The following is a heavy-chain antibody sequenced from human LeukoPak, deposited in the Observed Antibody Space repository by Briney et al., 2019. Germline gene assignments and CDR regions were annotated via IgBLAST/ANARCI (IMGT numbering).Heavy chain of an antibody. CDR3: ARAETTGIQVWLPVHN. D-gene: IGHD5-18*01. CDR2: INQDGSVK. J-gene: IGHJ4*02. Sequence: PGGSLRLSCAASGFTFRSYWVSWVRQAPGKGLEWVANINQDGSVKYYVDSVKGRFTISRDNAKNSLYVQMNSLRAEDTASYYCARAETTGIQVWLPVHNWGQGTLVTVSS. CDR1: GFTFRSYW. V-gene: IGHV3-7*03.